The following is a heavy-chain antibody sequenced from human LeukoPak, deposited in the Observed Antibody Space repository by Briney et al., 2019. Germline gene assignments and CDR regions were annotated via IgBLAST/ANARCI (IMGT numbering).Heavy chain of an antibody. CDR2: ISASGGST. Sequence: GGSLRLSCAASGFTFSSYAMTWVRQAPGKGLEWVSAISASGGSTYYADSVKGRFTISRDNSKNTLYLQMNSLRAEDTAVYYCARAIAVAGNWWFDPWGQGTLVTVSS. CDR3: ARAIAVAGNWWFDP. D-gene: IGHD6-19*01. J-gene: IGHJ5*02. V-gene: IGHV3-23*01. CDR1: GFTFSSYA.